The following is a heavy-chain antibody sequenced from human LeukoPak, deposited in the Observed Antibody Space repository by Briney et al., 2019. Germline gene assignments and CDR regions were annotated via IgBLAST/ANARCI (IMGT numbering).Heavy chain of an antibody. D-gene: IGHD3-22*01. CDR3: ARAAYDNSGYLTL. Sequence: GRSLRLSCVASGFTFSSYGMHWVRQAPGKGLEWVAVIWYDGTNKYYADSVKGRFTISRDNSKNTLYLQMNSLRAEDTAVYYCARAAYDNSGYLTLWGQGTLVTVSS. CDR2: IWYDGTNK. J-gene: IGHJ4*02. CDR1: GFTFSSYG. V-gene: IGHV3-33*01.